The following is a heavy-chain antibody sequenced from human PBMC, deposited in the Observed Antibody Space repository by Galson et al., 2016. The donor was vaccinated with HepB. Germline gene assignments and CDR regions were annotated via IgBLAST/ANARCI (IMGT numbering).Heavy chain of an antibody. Sequence: SVKVSCKASGYTFSNYGITWVRQAPGQGLEWMGWISAYNGNTNYAQKLQGRVTMTTDTSTSTAYMELRSLRSDDTAVYYCARDGSYTEEYFQHWGQGTLVTVSS. J-gene: IGHJ1*01. D-gene: IGHD1-26*01. V-gene: IGHV1-18*01. CDR1: GYTFSNYG. CDR2: ISAYNGNT. CDR3: ARDGSYTEEYFQH.